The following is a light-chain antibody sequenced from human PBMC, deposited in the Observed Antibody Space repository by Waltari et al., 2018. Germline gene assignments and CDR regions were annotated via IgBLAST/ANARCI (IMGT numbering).Light chain of an antibody. CDR3: CSFGGIYSYV. Sequence: QSALTQPPSLSASPGPSVTISCTGPSSYVGAGTFVSWFQQHPGKAPKLLIFDVSKRPSGVPDRFSASKSGNTASLTISGLQSEDEANYFCCSFGGIYSYVFGSGTKVTVL. J-gene: IGLJ1*01. CDR1: SSYVGAGTF. V-gene: IGLV2-11*01. CDR2: DVS.